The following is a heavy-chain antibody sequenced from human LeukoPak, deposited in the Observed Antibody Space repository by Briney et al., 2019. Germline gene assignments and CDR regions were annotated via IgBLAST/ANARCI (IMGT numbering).Heavy chain of an antibody. V-gene: IGHV4-39*07. CDR1: GDSISGYSYY. D-gene: IGHD2-21*01. Sequence: LETLSLTCTLSGDSISGYSYYWAWIRQPPGKGLEWIGSILFRGATYYNPPLKPRIIMSVDTSQNHFSLKLTSVTAADTAVYFCARESGDTRTVNSFDFWGRGTLITVSS. CDR3: ARESGDTRTVNSFDF. CDR2: ILFRGAT. J-gene: IGHJ4*01.